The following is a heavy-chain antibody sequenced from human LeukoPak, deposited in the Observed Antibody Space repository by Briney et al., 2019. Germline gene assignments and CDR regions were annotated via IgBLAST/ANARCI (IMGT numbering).Heavy chain of an antibody. D-gene: IGHD1-26*01. Sequence: GGSLRLSCAASGFTFSSYGMHWVRQAPGKGLEWVAFIRYDGSNKYYADSVKGRFTISRDNSKNTLYLQMNSLRAEDTAVYYCAREGGGPGSYGAFDIWGQGTMVTVSS. J-gene: IGHJ3*02. V-gene: IGHV3-30*02. CDR1: GFTFSSYG. CDR2: IRYDGSNK. CDR3: AREGGGPGSYGAFDI.